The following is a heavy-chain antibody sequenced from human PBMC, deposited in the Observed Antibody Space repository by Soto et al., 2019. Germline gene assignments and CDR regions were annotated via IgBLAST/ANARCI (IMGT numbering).Heavy chain of an antibody. CDR3: AKDSAVAGTFDY. V-gene: IGHV3-23*01. D-gene: IGHD6-19*01. CDR2: ISGSGGST. J-gene: IGHJ4*02. Sequence: GGSLRLSCAASGFPFSSYAMSWVRQAPGKGLEWVSAISGSGGSTYYADSVKGRFTISRDNSKNTLYLQMNSLRAEDTAVYYCAKDSAVAGTFDYWGQGTLVTVSS. CDR1: GFPFSSYA.